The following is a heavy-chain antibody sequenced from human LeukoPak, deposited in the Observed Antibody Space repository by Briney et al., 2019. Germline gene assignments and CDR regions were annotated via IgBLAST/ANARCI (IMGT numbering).Heavy chain of an antibody. J-gene: IGHJ4*02. Sequence: PGGSLRLSGAASGSTFSTYAMTWVRQAPGKGLEWVSTDTGGRAFYADSVKGRFTISRDNSKNTLCLQMNSLRAEDTAVYYCAGSTGYSGLKNWGQGTLVTVSS. V-gene: IGHV3-23*01. CDR2: DTGGRA. CDR3: AGSTGYSGLKN. CDR1: GSTFSTYA. D-gene: IGHD1-26*01.